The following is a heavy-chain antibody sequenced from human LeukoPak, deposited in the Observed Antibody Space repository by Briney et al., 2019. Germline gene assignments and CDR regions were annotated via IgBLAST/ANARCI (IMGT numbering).Heavy chain of an antibody. Sequence: GGSLTLSCPASGVTFSDYYMSWIRQAPAKGLEWVSYISRSDSTVDYADSVKGRFTISRDNAKNSLSVQENSLRAEDTALYYCVRGHLWLHFWGQGTLVTVSS. J-gene: IGHJ4*02. CDR1: GVTFSDYY. CDR3: VRGHLWLHF. V-gene: IGHV3-11*01. D-gene: IGHD2/OR15-2a*01. CDR2: ISRSDSTV.